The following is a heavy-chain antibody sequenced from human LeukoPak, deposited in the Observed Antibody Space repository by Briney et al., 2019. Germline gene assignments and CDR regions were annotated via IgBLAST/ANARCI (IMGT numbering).Heavy chain of an antibody. CDR1: GFTFSSYA. Sequence: GGSLRLSCAASGFTFSSYAMHWVRQAPGKGLEYVSAISSNGGSTYYANSVKGRFTISRDNSKNTLYLQMSSLRAEDTAVYYCVSTYYYDSSGYYPFDYWGQGTPVTVSS. J-gene: IGHJ4*02. V-gene: IGHV3-64*01. D-gene: IGHD3-22*01. CDR3: VSTYYYDSSGYYPFDY. CDR2: ISSNGGST.